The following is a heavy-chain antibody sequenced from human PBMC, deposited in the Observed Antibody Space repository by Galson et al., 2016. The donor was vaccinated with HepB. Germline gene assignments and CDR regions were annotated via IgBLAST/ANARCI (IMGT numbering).Heavy chain of an antibody. CDR3: AGHSTSRYGLKY. V-gene: IGHV4-39*01. CDR1: GASIRRSSYY. J-gene: IGHJ4*02. CDR2: MFYSGNT. D-gene: IGHD2-2*01. Sequence: SETLSLTCTVSGASIRRSSYYWGWIRQPPGKGLEWIGSMFYSGNTHYNPSLKSRATISADTSRNLFSLNLTSVTAADTALYYCAGHSTSRYGLKYWGQGSRVTVSS.